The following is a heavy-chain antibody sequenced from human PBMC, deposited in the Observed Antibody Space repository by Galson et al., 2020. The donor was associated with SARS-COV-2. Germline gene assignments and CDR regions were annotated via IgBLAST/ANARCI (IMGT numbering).Heavy chain of an antibody. CDR1: GYTFTGYY. J-gene: IGHJ3*02. CDR2: INPSSGGT. CDR3: ARDGTAMVTNGFDI. V-gene: IGHV1-2*02. D-gene: IGHD5-18*01. Sequence: ASVKVSCKASGYTFTGYYMHWVRQAPGQGLEWMGWINPSSGGTNYAQKFQGRVTMTMDTSISIAYMELSRLRSDDTAVYYCARDGTAMVTNGFDIWGQGTMVTVSS.